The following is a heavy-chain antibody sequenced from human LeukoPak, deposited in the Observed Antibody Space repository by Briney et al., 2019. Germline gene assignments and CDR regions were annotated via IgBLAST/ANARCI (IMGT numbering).Heavy chain of an antibody. Sequence: SETLFLTCTVSGGSISSGNYYWSWIRQPAGKGLEWIGQIYTSGSTKYNPSLKSRVTISVDTSKNQFSLKLSSVTAADTAVYYCARGGGAAYSTRITNDYWGQGTLVTVSS. CDR3: ARGGGAAYSTRITNDY. J-gene: IGHJ4*02. CDR1: GGSISSGNYY. D-gene: IGHD6-13*01. V-gene: IGHV4-61*09. CDR2: IYTSGST.